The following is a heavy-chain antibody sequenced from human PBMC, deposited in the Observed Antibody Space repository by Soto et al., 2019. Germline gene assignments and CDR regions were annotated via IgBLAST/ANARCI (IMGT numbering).Heavy chain of an antibody. V-gene: IGHV4-39*07. Sequence: PSETLSLTCTVSGGSISSSSFYWDWIRQPPGKGLEWIGSIFYSGSTYYNPSLKSRVTISVDTSKNQFSLKLSSVTAADTAVYYCARSRRYYFDSSGYYSTLHRNFDYWGQGTLVTVSS. J-gene: IGHJ4*02. CDR3: ARSRRYYFDSSGYYSTLHRNFDY. D-gene: IGHD3-22*01. CDR1: GGSISSSSFY. CDR2: IFYSGST.